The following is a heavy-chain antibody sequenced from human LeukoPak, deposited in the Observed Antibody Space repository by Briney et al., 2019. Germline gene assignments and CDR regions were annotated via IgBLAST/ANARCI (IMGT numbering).Heavy chain of an antibody. Sequence: PSETLSLTCAVSGGSISSSNWWSWVRPPPGKGLEWIGEIYHSGSTNYNPSLKSRVTISVDKSKNQFSLKLSSVTAADTAVYYCARVVTAIQSLYYYYYMDVWGKGTTVTVSS. J-gene: IGHJ6*03. CDR2: IYHSGST. CDR3: ARVVTAIQSLYYYYYMDV. CDR1: GGSISSSNW. D-gene: IGHD2-21*02. V-gene: IGHV4-4*02.